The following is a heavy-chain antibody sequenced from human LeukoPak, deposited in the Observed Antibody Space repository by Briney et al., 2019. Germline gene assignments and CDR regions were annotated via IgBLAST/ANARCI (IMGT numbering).Heavy chain of an antibody. J-gene: IGHJ4*02. CDR3: AREDRSGGFGY. CDR1: GFTFDDYT. D-gene: IGHD6-19*01. V-gene: IGHV3-7*01. Sequence: GGSLRLSCAASGFTFDDYTMHWVRQAPGKGLEWVASIKQDGSEKYYVDSVKGRFTISRDNAKNSLYLQMNSLRAEDTAVYYCAREDRSGGFGYWGQGTLVTVSS. CDR2: IKQDGSEK.